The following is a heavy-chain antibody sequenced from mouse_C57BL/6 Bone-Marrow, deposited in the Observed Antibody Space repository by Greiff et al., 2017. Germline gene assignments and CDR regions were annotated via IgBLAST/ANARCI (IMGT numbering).Heavy chain of an antibody. CDR2: IYPSDSET. CDR3: ARGGIIPDY. Sequence: QVQLQQPGAELVRPGSSVKLSCKASGYTFTSYWMDWVKQRPGQGLEWIGNIYPSDSETHYNQKFKDKATLTVDKSSSTAYMQLSSLTSEDSADYYCARGGIIPDYCGQGTTLTVSS. J-gene: IGHJ2*01. CDR1: GYTFTSYW. V-gene: IGHV1-61*01.